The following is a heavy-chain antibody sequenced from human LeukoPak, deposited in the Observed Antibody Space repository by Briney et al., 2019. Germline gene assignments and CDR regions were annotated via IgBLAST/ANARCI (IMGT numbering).Heavy chain of an antibody. CDR2: INGDGSIP. CDR3: ARDRGITGTMPLDY. Sequence: PGGSLRLSCAASGFTFSSDWMHWVLQAPGKGLVWVSRINGDGSIPYYADSVKGRFTISRDNAKNTLYLQMNSLRAEDTAVYYCARDRGITGTMPLDYWGQGTLVTASS. V-gene: IGHV3-74*01. CDR1: GFTFSSDW. J-gene: IGHJ4*02. D-gene: IGHD1-7*01.